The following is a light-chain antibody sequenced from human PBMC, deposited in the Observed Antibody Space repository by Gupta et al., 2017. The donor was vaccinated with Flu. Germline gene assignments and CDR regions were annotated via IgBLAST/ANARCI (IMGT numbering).Light chain of an antibody. V-gene: IGKV3-20*01. J-gene: IGKJ5*01. CDR2: AAS. CDR1: QSVSSSF. CDR3: QLYGSSPLIT. Sequence: ELVLTQSPGTLSLSPGERATLSCRASQSVSSSFLAWYQQQPGQAPRLLIYAASSRATGIPDRFSGSGSGTDFTLTISRLEPEDFAVYYCQLYGSSPLITFGQGTRLEIK.